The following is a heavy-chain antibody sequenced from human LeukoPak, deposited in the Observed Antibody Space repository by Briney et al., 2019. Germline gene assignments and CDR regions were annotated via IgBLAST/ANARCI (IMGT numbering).Heavy chain of an antibody. CDR1: GGTFSSYA. CDR3: ARDWDTMIGSWFDP. V-gene: IGHV1-18*01. D-gene: IGHD3-22*01. Sequence: ASVKVSCKASGGTFSSYAISWVRQAPGQGLEWMGWISAYNGNTNYAQKLQGRVTMTTDTSTSTAYMELRSLRSDDTAVYYCARDWDTMIGSWFDPWGQGTLVTVSS. J-gene: IGHJ5*02. CDR2: ISAYNGNT.